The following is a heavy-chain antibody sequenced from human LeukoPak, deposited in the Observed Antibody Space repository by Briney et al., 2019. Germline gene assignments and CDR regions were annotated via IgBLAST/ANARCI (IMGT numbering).Heavy chain of an antibody. J-gene: IGHJ3*02. Sequence: GASVKVSCKASGGTFTSYYMHWVRQAPGQGLEWMGIINPSGGSTSYAQKFQGRVTMTRDTSTSTVYMELSSLRSEDTAVYYCARDPGLSGSGYYSDAFDIWGQGTMVTVSS. D-gene: IGHD3-22*01. CDR1: GGTFTSYY. V-gene: IGHV1-46*01. CDR3: ARDPGLSGSGYYSDAFDI. CDR2: INPSGGST.